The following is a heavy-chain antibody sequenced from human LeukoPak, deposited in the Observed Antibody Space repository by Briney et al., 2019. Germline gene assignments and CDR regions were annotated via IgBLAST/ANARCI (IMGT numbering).Heavy chain of an antibody. V-gene: IGHV3-23*01. Sequence: GGSLRLSCAASGFTFSSYATSWVRQAPGKGLEWVSAINNGRTYYADSVKGRFTISRDNSKNTLYLQMDSLRAEDTAVYYCAKEQVYGDGGKMCFDYWGQGTLVTVSS. D-gene: IGHD4-17*01. CDR1: GFTFSSYA. CDR3: AKEQVYGDGGKMCFDY. CDR2: INNGRT. J-gene: IGHJ4*02.